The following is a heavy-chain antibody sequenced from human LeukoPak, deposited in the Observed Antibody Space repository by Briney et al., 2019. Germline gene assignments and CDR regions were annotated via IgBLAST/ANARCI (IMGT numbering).Heavy chain of an antibody. CDR3: AREGPLLLKRYYYYMDV. CDR1: GGSISSSSYY. Sequence: SETLSLTCTVSGGSISSSSYYWGWIRQPPGKGLEWIGSIHHSGSSYYNPSLKSRVTISVDTSKNQFSLKLSSVTAADTAVYYCAREGPLLLKRYYYYMDVWGKGTTVTVSS. V-gene: IGHV4-39*02. CDR2: IHHSGSS. J-gene: IGHJ6*03.